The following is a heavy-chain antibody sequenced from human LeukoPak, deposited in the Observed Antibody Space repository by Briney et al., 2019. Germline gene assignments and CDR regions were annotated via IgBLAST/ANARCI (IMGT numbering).Heavy chain of an antibody. D-gene: IGHD1/OR15-1a*01. Sequence: PSETLSLTCTVSGGSVSGYFWNWIRQPAGEGLEWIGPMYSSGSTNYNPSLKSRLTVSVDTSKNKFSLKLGSVTAADTAVYYCARGEHTFDYWGQGTLVTVSS. J-gene: IGHJ4*02. CDR3: ARGEHTFDY. V-gene: IGHV4-4*07. CDR2: MYSSGST. CDR1: GGSVSGYF.